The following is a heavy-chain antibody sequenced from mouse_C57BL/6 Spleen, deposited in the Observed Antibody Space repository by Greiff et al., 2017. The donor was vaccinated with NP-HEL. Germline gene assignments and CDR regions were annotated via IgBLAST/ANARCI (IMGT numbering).Heavy chain of an antibody. V-gene: IGHV1-52*01. CDR2: IDPSDSET. CDR3: ARSGYSNYCDY. CDR1: GYTFTSYW. Sequence: QVQLQQPGAELVRPGSSVKLSCKASGYTFTSYWMHWVKQRPIQGLEWIGNIDPSDSETHYNQKFKDKATLTVDKSSSTAYMPLSSLTSEDSAVYYRARSGYSNYCDYWGQGTTLTVSS. J-gene: IGHJ2*01. D-gene: IGHD2-5*01.